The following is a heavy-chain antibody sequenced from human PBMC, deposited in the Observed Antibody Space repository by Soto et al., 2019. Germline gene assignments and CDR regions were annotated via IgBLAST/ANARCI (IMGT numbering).Heavy chain of an antibody. V-gene: IGHV4-31*03. CDR3: AKDPRIAVAGTYGY. CDR2: ISYSGST. CDR1: GGSISDGYY. J-gene: IGHJ4*02. Sequence: SETLSLTCTVSGGSISDGYYWSWIRQHPGKGLEWIGSISYSGSTSYNPSLRSRLTISVDRSKSQFSLNLSSVTAADTAVYYCAKDPRIAVAGTYGYWGQGTLVTVSS. D-gene: IGHD6-19*01.